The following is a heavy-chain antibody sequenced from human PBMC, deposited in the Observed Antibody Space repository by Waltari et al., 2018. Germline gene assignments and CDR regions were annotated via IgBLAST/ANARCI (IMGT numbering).Heavy chain of an antibody. CDR1: GFNSSSYS. J-gene: IGHJ2*01. Sequence: EVQLVESGGGLVKPGGSLRLSCAASGFNSSSYSMNWVRQGPGKGLEWVSSISSSSRYKYYADSVRGRFTISRDNAKNSLFLQMNSLTVEDTAVYYCLPRRGVVDLWGRGTLVTVSS. CDR2: ISSSSRYK. CDR3: LPRRGVVDL. V-gene: IGHV3-21*01. D-gene: IGHD3-10*01.